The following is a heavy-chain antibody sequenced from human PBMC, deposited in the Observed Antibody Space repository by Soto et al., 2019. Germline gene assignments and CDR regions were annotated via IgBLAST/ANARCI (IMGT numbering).Heavy chain of an antibody. J-gene: IGHJ4*02. CDR3: ARLPKGSLVTA. D-gene: IGHD2-21*02. CDR2: ISSSSDNT. CDR1: GFSFSDYS. Sequence: PGGSLRFSCVASGFSFSDYSMNWVRQAPGKGLQWVSYISSSSDNTYYADSVKGRFTVSRDNAKNALFLQMNSLRDDDTATYYCARLPKGSLVTAWGQGTRVTVSS. V-gene: IGHV3-48*02.